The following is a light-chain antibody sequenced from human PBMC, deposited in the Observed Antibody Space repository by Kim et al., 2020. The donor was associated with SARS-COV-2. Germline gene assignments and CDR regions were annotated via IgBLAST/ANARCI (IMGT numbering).Light chain of an antibody. Sequence: GQTVTISCTRSSSDVGGYNYVSWYQRQPGKAPTLIIYDVSNRPSGVSNRFSGSKSGNTASLTISGLQAEDEADYYCSSYTSSSTLVFGGGTQLTVL. V-gene: IGLV2-14*03. CDR1: SSDVGGYNY. CDR2: DVS. CDR3: SSYTSSSTLV. J-gene: IGLJ2*01.